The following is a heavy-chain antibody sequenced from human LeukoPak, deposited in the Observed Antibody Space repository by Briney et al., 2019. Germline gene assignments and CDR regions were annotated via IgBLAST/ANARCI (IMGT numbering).Heavy chain of an antibody. Sequence: GRSLRLSCAASGFTFSSYAMHWVRQAPGNGLEYVSAITSNGGRTFYADSVKGRFTISRDNSKNTRYLQMNSLRAEDTAVYYCARDLDDSSGYPIWGQGTLVTVSS. J-gene: IGHJ4*02. CDR3: ARDLDDSSGYPI. D-gene: IGHD3-22*01. V-gene: IGHV3-64*04. CDR2: ITSNGGRT. CDR1: GFTFSSYA.